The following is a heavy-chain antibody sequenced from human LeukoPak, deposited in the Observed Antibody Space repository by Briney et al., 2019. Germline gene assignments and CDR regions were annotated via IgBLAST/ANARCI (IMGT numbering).Heavy chain of an antibody. CDR2: VSHSGST. V-gene: IGHV4-31*03. CDR1: GGSISGGYY. J-gene: IGHJ5*02. CDR3: ARAPRGYSGYDFSYWFDP. D-gene: IGHD5-12*01. Sequence: SETLSLTCTVSGGSISGGYYWSWIRPHPGKGLEWIGYVSHSGSTYYNPSLESRLSISVDTSKNQFSLKLSSVTAADTAVYFCARAPRGYSGYDFSYWFDPWGQGTLVTVSS.